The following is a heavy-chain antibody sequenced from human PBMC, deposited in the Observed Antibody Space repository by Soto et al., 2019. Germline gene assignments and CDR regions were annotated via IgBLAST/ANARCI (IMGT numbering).Heavy chain of an antibody. CDR1: GFTLSAYI. CDR3: AMGYRGACWFEN. J-gene: IGHJ4*02. CDR2: ISETVRSII. Sequence: GGSLRLSCAASGFTLSAYIMQWVRHAPGKGPEWVSYISETVRSIIYYAESVRGRLAVSRDNAKNSRYLQMKSLRAEDSAVYYCAMGYRGACWFENWCQGNLV. V-gene: IGHV3-48*04. D-gene: IGHD2-21*02.